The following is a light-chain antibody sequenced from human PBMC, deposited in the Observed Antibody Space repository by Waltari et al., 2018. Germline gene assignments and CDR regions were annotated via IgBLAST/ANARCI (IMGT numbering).Light chain of an antibody. CDR2: VVT. Sequence: QSALTQPASVSGSPGQSITISCTGTSSDVGSFNLFSWYQQHPGKAPKLMIYVVTKRPSGVSKRFSGSKSGNTASLTISGLQAEDEADYYCCSYATSSWVFGGGTRLTVL. J-gene: IGLJ3*02. CDR3: CSYATSSWV. V-gene: IGLV2-23*02. CDR1: SSDVGSFNL.